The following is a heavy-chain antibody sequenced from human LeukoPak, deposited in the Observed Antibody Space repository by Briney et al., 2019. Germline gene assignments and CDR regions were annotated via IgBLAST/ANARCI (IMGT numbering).Heavy chain of an antibody. CDR3: ARCTTGRTFGSLREIKRSREIDY. CDR2: ISSSSSNI. CDR1: GFTFSSYS. V-gene: IGHV3-21*01. Sequence: PGGSLRLSCAASGFTFSSYSMNWVRQTPGKGLEWVSSISSSSSNIYYADSVKGRFTISRDNAKNSLYLQMNSLRVEDTAVYYCARCTTGRTFGSLREIKRSREIDYWGQGTLVTVSS. D-gene: IGHD1-1*01. J-gene: IGHJ4*02.